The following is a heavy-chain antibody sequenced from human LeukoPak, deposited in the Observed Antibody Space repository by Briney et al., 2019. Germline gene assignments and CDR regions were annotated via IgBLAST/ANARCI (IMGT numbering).Heavy chain of an antibody. Sequence: GGSLRLSCAASGFTFSSYSMNWVRQAPGKGLEWVSSISGSSSYIYYADSVKGRFTISRDNAKNSLYLQMNSLRAEDTAVYYCARDEYYYDSSLYFQHWGQGTLVTVSS. CDR2: ISGSSSYI. CDR1: GFTFSSYS. D-gene: IGHD3-22*01. CDR3: ARDEYYYDSSLYFQH. V-gene: IGHV3-21*01. J-gene: IGHJ1*01.